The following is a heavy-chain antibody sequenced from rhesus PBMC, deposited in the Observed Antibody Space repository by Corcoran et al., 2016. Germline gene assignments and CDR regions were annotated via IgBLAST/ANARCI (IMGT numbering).Heavy chain of an antibody. Sequence: QVQLVQSGAEIKQPGASVKLSCKASGYTFTRYYMHWVRQAPGQGLEWKGLISPYNGNKGYARNFQGRVTITTDTSTSTGYMELSSLRSEDTAVYYCTRDRGGSYNRFDVWGPGVLVTVSS. CDR1: GYTFTRYY. CDR2: ISPYNGNK. J-gene: IGHJ5-1*01. D-gene: IGHD3-16*01. CDR3: TRDRGGSYNRFDV. V-gene: IGHV1-180*01.